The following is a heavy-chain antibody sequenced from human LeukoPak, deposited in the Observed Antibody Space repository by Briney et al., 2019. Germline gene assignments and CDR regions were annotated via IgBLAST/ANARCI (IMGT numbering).Heavy chain of an antibody. CDR1: GFTVSSDH. CDR2: IYSAGST. Sequence: GGSLRLSCAASGFTVSSDHMSWVRQAPGKGLEWVSVIYSAGSTYSADSVKGRFTISRDNSKNTLYLQMNSLRAEDTAVYYWARVWELSFDYWGHGTLVTVSS. J-gene: IGHJ4*01. CDR3: ARVWELSFDY. D-gene: IGHD1-26*01. V-gene: IGHV3-53*01.